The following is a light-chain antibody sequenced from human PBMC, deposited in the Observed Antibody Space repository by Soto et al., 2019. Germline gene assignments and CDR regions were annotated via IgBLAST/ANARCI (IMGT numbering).Light chain of an antibody. CDR2: GVT. CDR1: SSDVGGYNY. Sequence: QPASVSGSPGQSITISCTGTSSDVGGYNYVSWYQKHPGKAPKLMISGVTNRPAGVSNRFSGSKSGNTASLTITGLQAEDEADYYCSSYTTSSTWVFGGGTKLTVL. CDR3: SSYTTSSTWV. J-gene: IGLJ3*02. V-gene: IGLV2-14*01.